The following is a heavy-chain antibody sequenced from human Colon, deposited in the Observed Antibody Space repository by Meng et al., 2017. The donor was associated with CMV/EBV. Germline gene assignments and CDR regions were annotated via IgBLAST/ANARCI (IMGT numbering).Heavy chain of an antibody. D-gene: IGHD1-20*01. J-gene: IGHJ4*02. CDR2: ISRSGAYT. CDR1: GFTCSTYG. V-gene: IGHV3-23*04. CDR3: AKVFQGYDWNPLDY. Sequence: VQLVGLGGGLVQPGGSLRLACLGSGFTCSTYGMSWLRQAPGKGLEWVSGISRSGAYTHYADSVKGRFTISRDNSKNTLSLQMNSLRAEDTAVYYCAKVFQGYDWNPLDYWGQGALVTVSS.